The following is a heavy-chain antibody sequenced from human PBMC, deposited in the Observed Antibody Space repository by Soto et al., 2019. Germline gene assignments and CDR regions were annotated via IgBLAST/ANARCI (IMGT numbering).Heavy chain of an antibody. CDR3: ERIIFGQVGAIKDGGFWTRPPFNAFDI. V-gene: IGHV2-5*02. J-gene: IGHJ3*02. D-gene: IGHD3-3*01. Sequence: QITLKESGPTLVKPTQTLTLTCTFSGFSLSTSGVGVGWIRQPPGKALEWLALIYWDDDKRYSPSLKSRLTITKAISKNLVVLTMTNIDPVDTATYHCERIIFGQVGAIKDGGFWTRPPFNAFDIWGPGTMVTVSS. CDR2: IYWDDDK. CDR1: GFSLSTSGVG.